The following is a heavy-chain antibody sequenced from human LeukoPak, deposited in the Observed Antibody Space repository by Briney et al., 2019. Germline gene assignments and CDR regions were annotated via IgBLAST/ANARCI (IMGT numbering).Heavy chain of an antibody. V-gene: IGHV3-21*04. D-gene: IGHD6-19*01. CDR3: AKCSGWFVRGKDYYYYYMDV. CDR2: ISSSSSYI. Sequence: GGSLRLSCAASGFTFSSYSMNWVRQAPGKGLEWVSSISSSSSYIYYADSVKGRFTISRDNSKDTLYLQMNSLRAEDTAVYYCAKCSGWFVRGKDYYYYYMDVWGKGTTVTVSS. J-gene: IGHJ6*03. CDR1: GFTFSSYS.